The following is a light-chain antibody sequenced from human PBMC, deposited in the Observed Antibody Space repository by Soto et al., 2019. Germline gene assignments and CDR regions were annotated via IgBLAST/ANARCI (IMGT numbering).Light chain of an antibody. CDR1: QDIRTN. V-gene: IGKV3-15*01. CDR3: QHYSDWPPWT. Sequence: EIVMTQSPATLSVSPGERASLSCRASQDIRTNLAWYQQKPGQAPRLLIYGASTRATNVPARFSGSGSGTDFTITISGLQSEDSALYQCQHYSDWPPWTFGQGTKVEI. CDR2: GAS. J-gene: IGKJ1*01.